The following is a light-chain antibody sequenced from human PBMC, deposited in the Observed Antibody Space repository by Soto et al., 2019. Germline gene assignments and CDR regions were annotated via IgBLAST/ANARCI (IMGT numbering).Light chain of an antibody. V-gene: IGLV2-14*01. CDR3: SSYTTGNTLV. CDR1: TSDVGGYTY. Sequence: QSALTQPASVSGSPGQSITISCTGTTSDVGGYTYVSWYQQHPDKVPKLIIYEIRNRPSGVSDRFSGSKSGNTASLTISGLQGEDEADYYCSSYTTGNTLVFGGGTKLTVL. J-gene: IGLJ2*01. CDR2: EIR.